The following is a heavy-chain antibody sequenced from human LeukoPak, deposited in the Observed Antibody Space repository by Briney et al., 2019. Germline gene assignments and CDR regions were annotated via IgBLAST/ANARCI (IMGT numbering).Heavy chain of an antibody. J-gene: IGHJ4*02. CDR2: INPHSGGT. D-gene: IGHD3-22*01. V-gene: IGHV1-2*02. CDR1: GFTFTEYY. CDR3: ARIHYFDTNGYGAYFDS. Sequence: ASVKVSCKASGFTFTEYYIHWVRQAPGQGLEWMGWINPHSGGTNSAEKFQDRFTMTRDTSVSTVYMELGRLRHDDTAIYYCARIHYFDTNGYGAYFDSWGQGTLLTVSS.